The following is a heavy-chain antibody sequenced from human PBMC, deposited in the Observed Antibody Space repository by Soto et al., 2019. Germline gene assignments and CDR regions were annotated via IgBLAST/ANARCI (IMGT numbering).Heavy chain of an antibody. D-gene: IGHD5-18*01. CDR1: GGSVTSDEDY. V-gene: IGHV4-30-4*01. Sequence: TSETLSLTCTVSGGSVTSDEDYWTWIRQSPGKGLEWIGYISNSGSTGYNPSLKTRLSMSVDRSKNQFTLRLTSVTAADTAVYFCATESGSTYGYFDHWGRGTQVTVSS. J-gene: IGHJ4*02. CDR2: ISNSGST. CDR3: ATESGSTYGYFDH.